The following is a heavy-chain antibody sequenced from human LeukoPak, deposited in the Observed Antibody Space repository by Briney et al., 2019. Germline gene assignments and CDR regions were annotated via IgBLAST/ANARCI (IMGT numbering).Heavy chain of an antibody. Sequence: SETLSLTCAVSGGSISSSSYYWGWIRQPPGKGLEWIGSIYYSGSTNYNPSLKSRVTMSVDTSKNQFSLKLSSVTAADTAVYYCARAANSGYESELWFDPWGQGTLVTVSS. CDR2: IYYSGST. CDR1: GGSISSSSYY. J-gene: IGHJ5*02. CDR3: ARAANSGYESELWFDP. D-gene: IGHD5-12*01. V-gene: IGHV4-39*07.